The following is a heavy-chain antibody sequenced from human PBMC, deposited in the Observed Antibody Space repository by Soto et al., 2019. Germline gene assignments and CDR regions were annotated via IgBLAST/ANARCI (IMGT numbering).Heavy chain of an antibody. Sequence: SETLSLTCAVSGGSISSGGYSWSWIRQPPGKGLEWIGYIYHSGSTYYNPSLKSRVTISVDRSKNQFSLKLSSVTAADTAVYYCARGPNGFDPWGQGTLVTVSS. CDR2: IYHSGST. CDR1: GGSISSGGYS. CDR3: ARGPNGFDP. V-gene: IGHV4-30-2*01. J-gene: IGHJ5*02.